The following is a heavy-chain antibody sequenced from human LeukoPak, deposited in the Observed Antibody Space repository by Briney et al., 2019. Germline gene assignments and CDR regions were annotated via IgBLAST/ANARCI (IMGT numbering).Heavy chain of an antibody. CDR2: IWYDGSNK. D-gene: IGHD3-22*01. Sequence: GGSLRLSCAASGFTFSSYGMHWVRQAPGKGLEWVAVIWYDGSNKYYADSVKGRFTISRDISKNTLFLQMNSLRAEDTGVYYCARGAYYDDAFDTWGHGTMVTVSS. V-gene: IGHV3-33*01. CDR1: GFTFSSYG. CDR3: ARGAYYDDAFDT. J-gene: IGHJ3*02.